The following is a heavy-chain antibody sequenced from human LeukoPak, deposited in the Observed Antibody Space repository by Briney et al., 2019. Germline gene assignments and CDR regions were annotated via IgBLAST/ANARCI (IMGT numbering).Heavy chain of an antibody. CDR3: AKANYYDSSGYY. CDR1: GFTFSSYA. V-gene: IGHV3-23*01. Sequence: GGSLRLSCAASGFTFSSYAMSWVRQAPGKGLEWVSSISGSGGSTYYADSVKGRFTVSRDNSKNTLYLQMNSRRAEDTAVYYCAKANYYDSSGYYWGQGTLVTVSS. CDR2: ISGSGGST. J-gene: IGHJ4*02. D-gene: IGHD3-22*01.